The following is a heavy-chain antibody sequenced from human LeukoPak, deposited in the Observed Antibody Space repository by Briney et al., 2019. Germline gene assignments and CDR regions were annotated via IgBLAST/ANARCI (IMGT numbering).Heavy chain of an antibody. V-gene: IGHV4-34*01. CDR3: ALRGY. J-gene: IGHJ4*02. CDR1: GGSLNSYY. CDR2: VNHRGNT. Sequence: SDTLSLTCALSGGSLNSYYWSWIPQSPGKGLEWIGEVNHRGNTNYNPSLKGRVTMSVDTSKNQLSLTLTSVTAADTAVYYCALRGYWGQGTLVTGSS.